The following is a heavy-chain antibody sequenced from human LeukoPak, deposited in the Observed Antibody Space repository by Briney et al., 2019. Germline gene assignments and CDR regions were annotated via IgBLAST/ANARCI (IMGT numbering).Heavy chain of an antibody. CDR3: AREGSAVAGGDYYYYMDV. CDR2: IYYSGST. CDR1: GGSISSGSYY. D-gene: IGHD6-19*01. J-gene: IGHJ6*03. Sequence: SETLSLTCTVSGGSISSGSYYWSWIRQPPGKGLEWIGYIYYSGSTNYNPSLKSRVTISVDTSKNQFSLKLSSVTAADTAVYYCAREGSAVAGGDYYYYMDVWGKGTTVTISS. V-gene: IGHV4-61*01.